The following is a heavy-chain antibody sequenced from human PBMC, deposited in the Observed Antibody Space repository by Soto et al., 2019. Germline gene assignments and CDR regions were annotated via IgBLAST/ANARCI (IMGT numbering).Heavy chain of an antibody. J-gene: IGHJ6*02. CDR2: IGNSGDT. CDR1: GFTFKNYD. D-gene: IGHD2-8*01. CDR3: VRAGVAPYYYYSMDG. V-gene: IGHV3-13*01. Sequence: SERSLRLSCAASGFTFKNYDMYWVRQAPGKGLEWVSSIGNSGDTNYAGSVKGRFTISRENDRNALYLQMNSLRGGDTAVYFCVRAGVAPYYYYSMDGWGQGTTVNVSS.